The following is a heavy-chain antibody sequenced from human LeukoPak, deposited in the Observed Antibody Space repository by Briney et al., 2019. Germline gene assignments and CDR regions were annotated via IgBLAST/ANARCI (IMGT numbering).Heavy chain of an antibody. J-gene: IGHJ4*02. CDR2: ISSSSSYI. D-gene: IGHD3-16*01. CDR3: ARSDTFGGIFDY. V-gene: IGHV3-21*01. CDR1: GFTFSSYS. Sequence: GGSLRLSCAASGFTFSSYSMNWARQAPGKGLEWVSSISSSSSYIYYADSVKGRFTISRDNAKNSLYLQMNSLRAEDTAVYYCARSDTFGGIFDYWGQGTLVTVSS.